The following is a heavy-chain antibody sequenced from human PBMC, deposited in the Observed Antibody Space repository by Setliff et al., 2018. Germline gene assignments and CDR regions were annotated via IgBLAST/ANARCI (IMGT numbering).Heavy chain of an antibody. J-gene: IGHJ5*02. CDR3: ARGVSGGDSTLEGRVVVGASTMIDFSNPLQSLP. Sequence: ASVKVSCKASGYTFTSYAMHWVRQAPGQRLEWMGWINAGNGNTKYSQKFQGRVTITRDTSASTAYMELSSLRSEDTAVYYCARGVSGGDSTLEGRVVVGASTMIDFSNPLQSLPWG. CDR1: GYTFTSYA. V-gene: IGHV1-3*01. D-gene: IGHD2-21*02. CDR2: INAGNGNT.